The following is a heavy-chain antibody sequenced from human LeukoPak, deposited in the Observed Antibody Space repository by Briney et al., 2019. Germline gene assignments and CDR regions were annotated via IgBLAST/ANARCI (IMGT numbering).Heavy chain of an antibody. CDR3: ARDSSGYDKYFDY. Sequence: PGGSLRLSCAASGFTFSDYYMSWIRQAPGKGLEWVSYISSSGSTIYYANSVKGRFTISRDNAKNSLYLQMNSLRAEDTAVYYCARDSSGYDKYFDYWGQGTLVTVSS. CDR1: GFTFSDYY. D-gene: IGHD5-12*01. V-gene: IGHV3-11*01. J-gene: IGHJ4*02. CDR2: ISSSGSTI.